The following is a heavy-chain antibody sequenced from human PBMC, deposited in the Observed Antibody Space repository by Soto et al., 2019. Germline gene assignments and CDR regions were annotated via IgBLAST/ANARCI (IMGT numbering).Heavy chain of an antibody. CDR1: GFTFNTYW. Sequence: GSLRLSCAASGFTFNTYWMHWVRQAPGKGLVWVSRVSSDGSSTSYADSVKGRFAISRDNAKSTVYLQMSSLRPEDTAVYFCARGRHSNIWDYLFDHWGQGSLVTVSS. V-gene: IGHV3-74*01. CDR2: VSSDGSST. D-gene: IGHD6-13*01. J-gene: IGHJ4*02. CDR3: ARGRHSNIWDYLFDH.